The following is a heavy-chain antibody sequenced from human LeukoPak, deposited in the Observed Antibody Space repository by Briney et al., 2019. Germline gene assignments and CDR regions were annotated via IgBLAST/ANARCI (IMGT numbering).Heavy chain of an antibody. CDR3: ARDRWELLRSVDY. J-gene: IGHJ4*02. D-gene: IGHD2-15*01. CDR2: IGSTGAYI. CDR1: GLTFSSYS. V-gene: IGHV3-21*01. Sequence: GGSLRLSCAASGLTFSSYSMTWVRQAPGKGLEWLSSIGSTGAYIFYADSVKGRFTISRDNAKNSLYLQMNSLRAEDTAIYYCARDRWELLRSVDYWGQGTLVTVSS.